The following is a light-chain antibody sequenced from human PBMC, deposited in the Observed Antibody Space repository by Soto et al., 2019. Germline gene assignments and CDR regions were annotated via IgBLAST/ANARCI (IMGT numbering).Light chain of an antibody. CDR2: DVS. J-gene: IGLJ1*01. Sequence: QSALTQPASVSGSPGQAITISCTGTSSDVGGYNNVCWYQQHPGKAPKLIIYDVSNRRSGVFNRFSGSKSGNTASLTISGLQAEDEADYYCSSFTSSTTYVFGTGTKVTVL. CDR1: SSDVGGYNN. CDR3: SSFTSSTTYV. V-gene: IGLV2-14*01.